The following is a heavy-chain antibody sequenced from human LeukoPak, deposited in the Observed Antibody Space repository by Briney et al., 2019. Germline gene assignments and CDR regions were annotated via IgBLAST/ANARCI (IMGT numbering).Heavy chain of an antibody. CDR3: ARRWELLGNWFDP. CDR1: GGTFSSYA. J-gene: IGHJ5*02. Sequence: SVKVSCKASGGTFSSYAISWVRQAPGQGLEWMGGIIPIFGTANYAQRFQGRVTITADESTSTAYMELSSLRSEDTAVYYCARRWELLGNWFDPWGQGTLVTVSS. D-gene: IGHD1-26*01. CDR2: IIPIFGTA. V-gene: IGHV1-69*01.